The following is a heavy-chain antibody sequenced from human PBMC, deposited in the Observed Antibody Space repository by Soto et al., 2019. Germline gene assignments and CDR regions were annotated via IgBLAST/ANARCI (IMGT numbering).Heavy chain of an antibody. D-gene: IGHD2-8*01. CDR3: ARDADNVLMVYASDGMDV. J-gene: IGHJ6*02. CDR2: IWYDGSNK. Sequence: QVQLVESGGGVVQPGRSLRLSCAASGFTFSSYGMHWVRQAPGKGLEWVAVIWYDGSNKYYADSVKGRFTISRDNSKNTLYLQMNSLRAEDTAVYYCARDADNVLMVYASDGMDVWGQGTTVTVSS. CDR1: GFTFSSYG. V-gene: IGHV3-33*01.